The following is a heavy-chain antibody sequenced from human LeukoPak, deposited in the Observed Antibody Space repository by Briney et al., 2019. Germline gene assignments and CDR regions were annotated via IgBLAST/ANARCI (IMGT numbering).Heavy chain of an antibody. Sequence: SEPLSLICTVSTDSISSGDYYWSWIRQPPGKGLEWIGYIYYSGSTYYNPSLKSRVTISVDTSKNQFSLKLSSVTAADTAVYYCARVASSSSDDAFDIWGQGTMVTVSS. CDR2: IYYSGST. V-gene: IGHV4-30-4*08. J-gene: IGHJ3*02. CDR3: ARVASSSSDDAFDI. D-gene: IGHD6-6*01. CDR1: TDSISSGDYY.